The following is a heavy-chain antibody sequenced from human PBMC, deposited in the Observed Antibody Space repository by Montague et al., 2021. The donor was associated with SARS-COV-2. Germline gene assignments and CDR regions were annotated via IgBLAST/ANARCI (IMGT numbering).Heavy chain of an antibody. CDR3: ARGLLGGQPDY. CDR2: INHSGST. D-gene: IGHD1-14*01. J-gene: IGHJ4*02. CDR1: GGSFSGYY. Sequence: SETLSLTCAVYGGSFSGYYWSWIRQPPGKGLEWIGEINHSGSTNYNPSLKSRVTISVDTSKNQFSLKLSSVTAADTAVYYCARGLLGGQPDYWGQGTLVTVSS. V-gene: IGHV4-34*01.